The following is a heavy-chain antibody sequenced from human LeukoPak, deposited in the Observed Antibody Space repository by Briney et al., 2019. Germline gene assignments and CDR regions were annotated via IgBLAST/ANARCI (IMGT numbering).Heavy chain of an antibody. CDR3: ARAISGVGAPVLYGIAH. CDR1: GFTVSSKY. D-gene: IGHD1-26*01. J-gene: IGHJ4*02. CDR2: IYSGGTT. Sequence: PGGSLRLSCAASGFTVSSKYITWVRKAPGKGLEWVSLIYSGGTTYYADSVKGRFTISRDNPKNTLYLQMNSLRVEDTAVYYCARAISGVGAPVLYGIAHWGQGTLVTVSS. V-gene: IGHV3-66*01.